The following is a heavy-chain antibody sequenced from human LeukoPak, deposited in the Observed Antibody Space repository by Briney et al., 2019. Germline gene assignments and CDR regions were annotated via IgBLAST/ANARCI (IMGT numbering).Heavy chain of an antibody. CDR2: ISYDGSNK. Sequence: GRSLRLSCAASGFTFSSYAMHWVRQAPGKGQEWVAVISYDGSNKYYADSVKGRFTISRDNSKNTLYQQMNSLRADDTAVYYCARPLQRYYYYGMDVWGQGTTVTVSS. D-gene: IGHD4-11*01. CDR1: GFTFSSYA. J-gene: IGHJ6*02. V-gene: IGHV3-30-3*01. CDR3: ARPLQRYYYYGMDV.